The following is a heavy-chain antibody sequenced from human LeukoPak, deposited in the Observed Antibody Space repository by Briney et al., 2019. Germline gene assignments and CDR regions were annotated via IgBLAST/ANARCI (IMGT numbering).Heavy chain of an antibody. CDR1: GGPFSSYA. CDR2: IIPIFGTA. CDR3: ASPTYYDFWSGYSGYFDY. Sequence: GASVKVSCKASGGPFSSYAISWVRQAPGQGLEWMGGIIPIFGTANYAQKFQGRVTITADESTSTAYMELSSLRSEDTAVYYCASPTYYDFWSGYSGYFDYWGQGTLVTVSS. V-gene: IGHV1-69*13. J-gene: IGHJ4*02. D-gene: IGHD3-3*01.